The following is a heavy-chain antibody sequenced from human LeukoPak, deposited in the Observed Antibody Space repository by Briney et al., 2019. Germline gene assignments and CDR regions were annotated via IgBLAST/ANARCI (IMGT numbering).Heavy chain of an antibody. D-gene: IGHD6-19*01. CDR3: AKYLAQWLGDY. V-gene: IGHV3-23*01. Sequence: GGSLRLSCTASGFTFSSYAMSWVRQAPGKGLEWVSGISSSGGSTYYADSVKGRFTISRDNSKNTLYLQMNSLRAEDTAVYYCAKYLAQWLGDYWGQGTLVTVSS. CDR1: GFTFSSYA. CDR2: ISSSGGST. J-gene: IGHJ4*02.